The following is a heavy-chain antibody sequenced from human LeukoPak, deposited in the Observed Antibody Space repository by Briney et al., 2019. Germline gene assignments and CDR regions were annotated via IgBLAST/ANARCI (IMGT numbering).Heavy chain of an antibody. Sequence: GGSLRLSCAASGFTFSSYAMSWVRQAPGKGLEWVPAISGSGGSTYYADSVKGRFTVSRDNSKNTLYLQMNSLRAEDTAVYYCAKSRHPKGSGSYYDYWGQGTLVTVSS. D-gene: IGHD1-26*01. V-gene: IGHV3-23*01. CDR2: ISGSGGST. CDR1: GFTFSSYA. J-gene: IGHJ4*02. CDR3: AKSRHPKGSGSYYDY.